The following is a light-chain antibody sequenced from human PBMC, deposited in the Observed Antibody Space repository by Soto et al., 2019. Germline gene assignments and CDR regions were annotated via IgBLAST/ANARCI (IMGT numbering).Light chain of an antibody. Sequence: PLTHPPSNRPASAGDSVPITRRASQSVSRWLAWYQQKPGRAPTPLIYDASIVESGVPARFSGSGSGTEFILTISSLQPDDVGTYYCQQYNTHSGTFGQGTKVDI. CDR2: DAS. V-gene: IGKV1-5*01. J-gene: IGKJ1*01. CDR1: QSVSRW. CDR3: QQYNTHSGT.